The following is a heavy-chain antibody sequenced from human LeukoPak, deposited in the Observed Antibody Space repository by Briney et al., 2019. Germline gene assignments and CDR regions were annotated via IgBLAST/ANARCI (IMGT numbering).Heavy chain of an antibody. Sequence: AASVKVSCKASGGTFSSYAISWVRQAPGQGLEWMGGIILIFGTANYAQKFQGRVTITADESTSTAYMELGSLRSEDTAVYYCAAGILAGYPPREVAFDIWGQGTMVTVSS. J-gene: IGHJ3*02. D-gene: IGHD3-9*01. CDR3: AAGILAGYPPREVAFDI. V-gene: IGHV1-69*13. CDR1: GGTFSSYA. CDR2: IILIFGTA.